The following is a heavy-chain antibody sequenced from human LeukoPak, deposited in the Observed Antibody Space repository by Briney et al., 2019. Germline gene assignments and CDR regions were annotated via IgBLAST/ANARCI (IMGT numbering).Heavy chain of an antibody. V-gene: IGHV3-23*01. CDR1: GFTFSNYA. CDR3: XXXXXYDSSXXYYLYYFDH. D-gene: IGHD3-22*01. CDR2: ISNSGGST. Sequence: GGSLRLSCAASGFTFSNYAMSWVRQAPGKGLEWVSGISNSGGSTYYADSVKGRFTISRDTSKNTLYLQMNSLRAEETAVYYCXXXXXYDSSXXYYLYYFDHWGQGTLVTVSS. J-gene: IGHJ4*02.